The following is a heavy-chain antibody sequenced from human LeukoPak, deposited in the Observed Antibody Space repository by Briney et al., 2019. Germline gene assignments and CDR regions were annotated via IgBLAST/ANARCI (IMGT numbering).Heavy chain of an antibody. J-gene: IGHJ5*02. CDR1: GGSISSYY. D-gene: IGHD3-10*01. CDR2: IYTSGST. CDR3: ARDNYYGSGSWFDP. V-gene: IGHV4-4*07. Sequence: PSETLSLTCTVPGGSISSYYWSWIRQPAGKGLERIGRIYTSGSTNYNPSLKSRVTMSVDTSKNQFSLKLSSVTAADTAVYYCARDNYYGSGSWFDPWGQGTLVTVSS.